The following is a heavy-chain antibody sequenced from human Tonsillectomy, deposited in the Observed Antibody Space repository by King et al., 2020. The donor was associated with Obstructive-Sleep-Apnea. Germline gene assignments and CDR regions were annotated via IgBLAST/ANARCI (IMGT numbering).Heavy chain of an antibody. D-gene: IGHD6-13*01. CDR2: IDPNSGGT. V-gene: IGHV1-2*02. J-gene: IGHJ4*02. Sequence: QLVQSGAEVKKPGASVKVSCKASGYTFTGYYMHWVRQAPGQGLEWMGWIDPNSGGTNYAQKFQGRVTRTRDTSISTAYMELSRLRSDDTAVYYCARAGVSSSSSWYLFDYWGQGTLVTVSS. CDR1: GYTFTGYY. CDR3: ARAGVSSSSSWYLFDY.